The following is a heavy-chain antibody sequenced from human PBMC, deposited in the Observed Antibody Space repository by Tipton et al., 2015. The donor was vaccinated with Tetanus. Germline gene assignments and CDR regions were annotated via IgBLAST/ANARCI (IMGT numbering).Heavy chain of an antibody. CDR3: ARDSVPAYDTSGPVGCLDN. D-gene: IGHD3-22*01. J-gene: IGHJ4*02. CDR2: IYYSGST. Sequence: TLSLTCTVSGGSVSSGSYYWSWIRQPPGKGLEWIGDIYYSGSTNYNPSLKRRVTISVDTSKNQFSLKLSSVTAADTAVYYCARDSVPAYDTSGPVGCLDNWGQGPLGPVSA. CDR1: GGSVSSGSYY. V-gene: IGHV4-61*01.